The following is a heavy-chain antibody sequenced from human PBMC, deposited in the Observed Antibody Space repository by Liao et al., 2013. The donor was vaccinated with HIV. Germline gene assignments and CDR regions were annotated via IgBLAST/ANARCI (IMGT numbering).Heavy chain of an antibody. V-gene: IGHV4-61*02. Sequence: QVQLQESGPGLVKPSQTLSLTCTVSNGSISNGYYYWAVDPAARPGKGLEWLGRIYTAGNTKYNPSLKSRITISADSSKNQFFLKLTSVTAADTAMYYCARIPAVPRGGFDVWGQGTMSPSLQ. CDR3: ARIPAVPRGGFDV. CDR2: IYTAGNT. D-gene: IGHD2-15*01. CDR1: NGSISNGYYY. J-gene: IGHJ3*01.